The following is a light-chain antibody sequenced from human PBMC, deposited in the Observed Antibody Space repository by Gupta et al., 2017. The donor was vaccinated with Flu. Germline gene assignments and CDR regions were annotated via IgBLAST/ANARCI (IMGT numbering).Light chain of an antibody. V-gene: IGKV3-11*01. CDR3: QQRSSWPPFT. CDR1: QSVTTY. CDR2: DTS. J-gene: IGKJ3*01. Sequence: ERATLSCRASQSVTTYLAWYQQKPGQAPRLLIYDTSNRATGIPARFSGSGSGTDFTLTISSLEPEDFALYYCQQRSSWPPFTFGPGTRVDIK.